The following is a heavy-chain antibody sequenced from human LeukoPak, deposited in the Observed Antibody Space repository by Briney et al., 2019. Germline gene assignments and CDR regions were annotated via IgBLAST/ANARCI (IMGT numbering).Heavy chain of an antibody. D-gene: IGHD2-21*02. Sequence: PGGSLRLSCAGSGFTFGDYYMSWIRQAPGKGLEWVSYISNGGKTLYYADSVKGRFAISRDNAKNSLYLQMDSLRAEDTAVYYCARDRYCCGDCYFYQYWYFDLWGRGTLVTVSS. V-gene: IGHV3-11*01. CDR2: ISNGGKTL. J-gene: IGHJ2*01. CDR3: ARDRYCCGDCYFYQYWYFDL. CDR1: GFTFGDYY.